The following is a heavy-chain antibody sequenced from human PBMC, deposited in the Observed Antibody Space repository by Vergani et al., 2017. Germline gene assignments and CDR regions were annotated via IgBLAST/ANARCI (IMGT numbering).Heavy chain of an antibody. J-gene: IGHJ4*02. V-gene: IGHV3-23*01. D-gene: IGHD1-26*01. Sequence: EVQLLESGGSLKQPGGSVRLSCAASGFTFSTYAMHWVRQAPGKGLEWVSALTGGGGSTYYADSFKGRFIISRDNSRDTLYLQMNILRPEDTATYDCVKDAGSYENFFDSWGQGTLVTVSS. CDR2: LTGGGGST. CDR3: VKDAGSYENFFDS. CDR1: GFTFSTYA.